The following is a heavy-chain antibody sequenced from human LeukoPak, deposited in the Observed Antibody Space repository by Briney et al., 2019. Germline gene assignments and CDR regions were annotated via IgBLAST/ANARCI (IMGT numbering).Heavy chain of an antibody. Sequence: GGSLRLSCAASGFTVSSNYMSWVRQAPGKGLEWVSVIYSGGSTYYADSVKGRFTISRDNSKNTLYLQMNSLRAEDTAVYYCTRRYYFDSSGHYQGDFWGQGTLVTVSS. D-gene: IGHD3-22*01. CDR1: GFTVSSNY. V-gene: IGHV3-53*01. J-gene: IGHJ4*02. CDR3: TRRYYFDSSGHYQGDF. CDR2: IYSGGST.